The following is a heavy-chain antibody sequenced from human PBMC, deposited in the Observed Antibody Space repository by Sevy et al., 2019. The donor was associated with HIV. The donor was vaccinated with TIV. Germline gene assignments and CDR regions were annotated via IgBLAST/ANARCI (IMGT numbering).Heavy chain of an antibody. V-gene: IGHV3-33*01. CDR1: GFTFSRYG. CDR2: IWYDGSNT. J-gene: IGHJ4*02. CDR3: ARDEGYCSGTSCPGGVNTYGPLDY. Sequence: GGSLRLSCAASGFTFSRYGMHWVRQGPGKGLEWVAVIWYDGSNTYYADSVKGRFTISRDNSKNTLYLQMNSLRAEDTAVYYCARDEGYCSGTSCPGGVNTYGPLDYWGQGTLVTVSS. D-gene: IGHD2-2*01.